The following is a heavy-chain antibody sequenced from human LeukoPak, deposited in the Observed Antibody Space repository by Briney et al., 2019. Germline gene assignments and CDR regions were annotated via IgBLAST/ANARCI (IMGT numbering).Heavy chain of an antibody. CDR3: ARYGGNLRYYYYYMDV. V-gene: IGHV4-59*12. CDR1: GGSISSYY. Sequence: PSETLSLTCTVSGGSISSYYWSWIRQPPGKGLEWIGYIYYSGSTYYNPSLKSRVTISVDTSKNQFSLKLSSVTAADTAVYYCARYGGNLRYYYYYMDVWGKGTTVTVSS. D-gene: IGHD4-23*01. J-gene: IGHJ6*03. CDR2: IYYSGST.